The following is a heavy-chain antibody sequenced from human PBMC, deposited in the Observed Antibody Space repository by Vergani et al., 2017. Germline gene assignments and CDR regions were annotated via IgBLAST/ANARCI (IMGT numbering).Heavy chain of an antibody. CDR2: IGKDGINT. D-gene: IGHD2-8*01. J-gene: IGHJ4*02. CDR1: GFTFSNFG. Sequence: QVQLVESAGGVVQPGGSLRLSCAASGFTFSNFGMHWIRQALGKGVEWLAYIGKDGINTRYRDAVKGRFTVSRDNTKDILYLKMDSLRSEETSLYYCAKYLRESTDRLPNSWGPGTRVIVSS. CDR3: AKYLRESTDRLPNS. V-gene: IGHV3-30*02.